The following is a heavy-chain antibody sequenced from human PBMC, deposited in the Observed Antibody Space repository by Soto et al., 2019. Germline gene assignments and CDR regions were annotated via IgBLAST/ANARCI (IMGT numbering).Heavy chain of an antibody. CDR1: GYTFTSYD. V-gene: IGHV1-8*01. CDR3: TRLPCADYGGIFDP. D-gene: IGHD4-17*01. CDR2: MNPNSGNT. J-gene: IGHJ5*02. Sequence: ASVKVSCKASGYTFTSYDINWVRQATGQGLEWMGWMNPNSGNTGYAQKFQGRVTMTRNTSISTAYMELSSLRSEDTAVYYCTRLPCADYGGIFDPWAQRTLVTVSS.